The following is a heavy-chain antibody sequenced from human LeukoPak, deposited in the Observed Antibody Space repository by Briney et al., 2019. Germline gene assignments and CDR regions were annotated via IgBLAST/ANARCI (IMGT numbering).Heavy chain of an antibody. CDR1: GGSISSSSYY. CDR3: ARAHGNNWNDWAFDI. V-gene: IGHV4-61*05. CDR2: IYYSGST. Sequence: SETLSLTCTVSGGSISSSSYYWGWIRQPPGKGLEWIGYIYYSGSTNYNPSLKSRVTISVDTSKNQFSLKLSSVTAADTAVYYCARAHGNNWNDWAFDIWGQGTMVTVSS. D-gene: IGHD1-1*01. J-gene: IGHJ3*02.